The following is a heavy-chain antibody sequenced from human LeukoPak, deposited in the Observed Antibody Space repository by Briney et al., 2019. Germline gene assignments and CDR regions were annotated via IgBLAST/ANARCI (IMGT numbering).Heavy chain of an antibody. CDR1: GFTVSSNY. D-gene: IGHD2-21*02. V-gene: IGHV3-53*01. CDR3: TMAYCGGDCYSSFFDY. Sequence: GGSLRLSCAASGFTVSSNYMTWVRQAPGKGLEWVSVIYSGGSTDYADSVKGRFTISRDNAKNSLYLQMNSLRAEDTAVYYCTMAYCGGDCYSSFFDYWGQGTLVTVSS. J-gene: IGHJ4*02. CDR2: IYSGGST.